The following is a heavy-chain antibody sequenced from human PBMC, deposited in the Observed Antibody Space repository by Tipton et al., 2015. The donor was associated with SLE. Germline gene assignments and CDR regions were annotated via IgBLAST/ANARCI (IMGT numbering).Heavy chain of an antibody. CDR2: IYSSGDR. CDR1: GGSISFDY. CDR3: ARGGPQLGGYFYYYGMDV. D-gene: IGHD6-6*01. J-gene: IGHJ6*02. V-gene: IGHV4-4*07. Sequence: TLSLTCTVSGGSISFDYWSWIRQSAGRGREWIGRIYSSGDRDYNPSLRSRVTMSIDASQNRVSLRLKSVSAADTAVYYCARGGPQLGGYFYYYGMDVWGQGTTVTVSS.